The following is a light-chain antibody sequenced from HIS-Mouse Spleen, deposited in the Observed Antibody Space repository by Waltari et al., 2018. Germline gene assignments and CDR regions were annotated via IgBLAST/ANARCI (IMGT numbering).Light chain of an antibody. Sequence: QSALTQPASVSGSPGPSITISCTGTSSDVGSYNLVSWYQQHPGKAPKLMIYVGSKRPSGVSNRFSGSKSGNTASLTISGLQAEDEADYYCCSYAGSSTVVFGGGTKLTVL. CDR2: VGS. V-gene: IGLV2-23*01. J-gene: IGLJ2*01. CDR1: SSDVGSYNL. CDR3: CSYAGSSTVV.